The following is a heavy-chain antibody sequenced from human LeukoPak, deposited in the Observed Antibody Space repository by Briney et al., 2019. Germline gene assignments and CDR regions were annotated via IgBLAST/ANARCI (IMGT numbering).Heavy chain of an antibody. D-gene: IGHD3-22*01. CDR1: GFTFSSYA. CDR2: ISGSGVST. Sequence: GGSLRLSCAASGFTFSSYAMSWVRQAPGKGLEWVSAISGSGVSTYYADSVKGRFTISRDNSKNTLYLQMNSLRAEDTAVYYCAKGVDPDYYDSSGYYLSNWFDPWGQGTLVTVSS. CDR3: AKGVDPDYYDSSGYYLSNWFDP. V-gene: IGHV3-23*01. J-gene: IGHJ5*02.